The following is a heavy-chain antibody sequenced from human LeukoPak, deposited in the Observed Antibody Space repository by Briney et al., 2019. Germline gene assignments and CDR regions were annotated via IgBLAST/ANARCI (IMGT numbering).Heavy chain of an antibody. V-gene: IGHV3-21*01. Sequence: GGSLRLSCAASGFIFSNSAMNWVRQAPGKGLEWVSSINNDGSYIYYAGSVKGRFTISRDNAKNSLYLQMNSLRAEDTAVYYCARDRANIVVVSASEYWGQGTLVTVSS. CDR3: ARDRANIVVVSASEY. D-gene: IGHD2-21*01. CDR1: GFIFSNSA. CDR2: INNDGSYI. J-gene: IGHJ4*02.